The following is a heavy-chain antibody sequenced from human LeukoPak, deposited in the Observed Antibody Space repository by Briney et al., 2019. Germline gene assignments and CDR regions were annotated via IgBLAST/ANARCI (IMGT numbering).Heavy chain of an antibody. J-gene: IGHJ4*02. V-gene: IGHV1-8*03. CDR3: ARKWGSSSSGYTFDY. CDR1: GYTFTSYD. Sequence: ASVKVSCKASGYTFTSYDINWVRQATGQGLEWMGWMNPNSGNTGYAQKFQGRVTITRNTSISTAYMELSSLRSEDTAAYYCARKWGSSSSGYTFDYWGQGTLVTVSS. D-gene: IGHD3-22*01. CDR2: MNPNSGNT.